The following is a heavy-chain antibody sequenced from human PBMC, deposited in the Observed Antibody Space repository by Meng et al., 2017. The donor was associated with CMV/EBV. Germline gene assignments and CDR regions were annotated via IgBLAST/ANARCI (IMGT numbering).Heavy chain of an antibody. CDR1: GGSFSGHY. CDR3: ARGLKSIAARPVRYFDL. Sequence: SETLSLTCAVYGGSFSGHYWSWLRQPPGKGLEWIGEINHSGSTNYNPSPKSRVTISVDTSKNQLSLKLSSVTAADPDVYYCARGLKSIAARPVRYFDLWGRGTLVTVSS. J-gene: IGHJ2*01. D-gene: IGHD6-6*01. V-gene: IGHV4-34*01. CDR2: INHSGST.